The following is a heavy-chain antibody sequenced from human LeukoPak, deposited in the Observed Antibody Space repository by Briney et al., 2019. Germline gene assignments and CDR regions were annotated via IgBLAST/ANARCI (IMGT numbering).Heavy chain of an antibody. CDR1: GFTFSSYG. CDR3: ARDPGSGYEEHFDY. CDR2: ISSSGSTM. J-gene: IGHJ4*02. V-gene: IGHV3-48*04. Sequence: GGSLRLSCAASGFTFSSYGMSWVRQAPGKGLEWVSYISSSGSTMYYTDSVKGRFTISRDNAKDSLYLQMNSLRAEDTAVYYCARDPGSGYEEHFDYWGQGTLVTVSS. D-gene: IGHD5-12*01.